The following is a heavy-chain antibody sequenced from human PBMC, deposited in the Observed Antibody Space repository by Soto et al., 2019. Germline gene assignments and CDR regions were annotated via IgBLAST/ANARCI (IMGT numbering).Heavy chain of an antibody. CDR3: SGARGLSRPRFDY. CDR1: GFTFSSYG. D-gene: IGHD3-16*01. Sequence: QVQLVESGGGVVQPGRSLRLSCAASGFTFSSYGMHWVRQAPGKGLEWVAVIWYDGSNKYYADSVKGRFTISRDNSKKPVLLQKNRPGGGGTGVDLRSGARGLSRPRFDYWGQGTLVTVSS. CDR2: IWYDGSNK. V-gene: IGHV3-33*01. J-gene: IGHJ4*02.